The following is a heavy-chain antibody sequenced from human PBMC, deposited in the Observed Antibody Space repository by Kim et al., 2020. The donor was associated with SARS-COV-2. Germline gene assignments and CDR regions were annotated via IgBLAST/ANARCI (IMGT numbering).Heavy chain of an antibody. CDR1: GFTFDDYA. CDR3: AKGGITIFGGDAFDI. J-gene: IGHJ3*02. CDR2: ISWNSGSI. V-gene: IGHV3-9*01. Sequence: GGSLRLSCAASGFTFDDYAMHWVRQAPGKGLEWVSGISWNSGSIGYADSVKGRFTISRDNAKNSLYLQMNSLRAEDTALYYCAKGGITIFGGDAFDIWGQGTMVTVSS. D-gene: IGHD3-3*01.